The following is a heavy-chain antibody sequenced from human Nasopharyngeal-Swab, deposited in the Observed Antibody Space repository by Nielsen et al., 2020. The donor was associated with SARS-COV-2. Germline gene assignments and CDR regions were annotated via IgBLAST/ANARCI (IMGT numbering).Heavy chain of an antibody. Sequence: VRQAPGKGLEWVANIKQDGSEKYYVDSVKGRFTISRDNAKNSLYLQMNSLGAEDTAVYYCARDAFPGIAAAGPDYWGQGTLVTVSS. D-gene: IGHD6-13*01. V-gene: IGHV3-7*01. CDR3: ARDAFPGIAAAGPDY. CDR2: IKQDGSEK. J-gene: IGHJ4*02.